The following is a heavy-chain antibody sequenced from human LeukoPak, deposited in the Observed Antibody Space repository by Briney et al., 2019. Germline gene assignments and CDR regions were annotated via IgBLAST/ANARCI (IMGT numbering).Heavy chain of an antibody. Sequence: ASVKVSCKASGYTFIDYHIHWVRQAPGQGLEWMGWINPNSRDTNYAQKFQCRVTMTTDTSISTAYMGLSGLASDDTAVYYCARARHTGYDFWSTYYFPFDYWGQGTLVPVSS. CDR2: INPNSRDT. CDR1: GYTFIDYH. CDR3: ARARHTGYDFWSTYYFPFDY. V-gene: IGHV1-2*02. J-gene: IGHJ4*02. D-gene: IGHD3-3*01.